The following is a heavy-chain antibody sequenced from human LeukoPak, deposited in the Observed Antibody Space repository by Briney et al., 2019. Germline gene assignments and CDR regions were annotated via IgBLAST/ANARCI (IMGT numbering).Heavy chain of an antibody. D-gene: IGHD3-22*01. CDR1: GGTFSSYA. Sequence: GASVKVSCKASGGTFSSYAISWVRQAPGQGLEWMGWINPNSGGTNYAQKFQGRVTMTRNTSISTAYMELSRLRSDDTAVYYCARGARRLLLALRSREVAFDIWGQGTMVTVSS. CDR2: INPNSGGT. CDR3: ARGARRLLLALRSREVAFDI. V-gene: IGHV1-2*02. J-gene: IGHJ3*02.